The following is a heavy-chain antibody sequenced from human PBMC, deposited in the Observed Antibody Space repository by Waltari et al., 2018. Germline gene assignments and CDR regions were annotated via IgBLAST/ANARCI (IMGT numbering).Heavy chain of an antibody. Sequence: QVQLVQTGAEVLRPGAAVKVSCQASGYTFINYEINWVRQAAGQGREWMGWVNPNRGTTAYAQKFQGRISLTWDTFTRTAYMELSNLRSDDTAVFYCARGRDVFANFDYNWFDPWGQGTLVTVSS. J-gene: IGHJ5*02. CDR2: VNPNRGTT. D-gene: IGHD3-3*01. CDR1: GYTFINYE. V-gene: IGHV1-8*02. CDR3: ARGRDVFANFDYNWFDP.